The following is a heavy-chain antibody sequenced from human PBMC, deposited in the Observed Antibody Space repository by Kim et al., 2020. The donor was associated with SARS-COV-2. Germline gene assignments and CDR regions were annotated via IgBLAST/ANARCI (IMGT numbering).Heavy chain of an antibody. D-gene: IGHD2-15*01. J-gene: IGHJ4*02. V-gene: IGHV3-23*01. CDR2: FSYSGGST. Sequence: GGSLRLSCAASGFTFSSYDMSWVRQAPGKGLEWVSTFSYSGGSTFYTDSVKGRFTISRDNSKNTLYLQMNSLRVDDTAVYYCAKRGSRVGFDSWGPGTL. CDR1: GFTFSSYD. CDR3: AKRGSRVGFDS.